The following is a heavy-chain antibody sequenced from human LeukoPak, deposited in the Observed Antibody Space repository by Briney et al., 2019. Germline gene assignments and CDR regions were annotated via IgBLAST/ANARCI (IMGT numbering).Heavy chain of an antibody. Sequence: GGSLTLSCAASGLPFDDYTMHWVRQATGKALVGVSHISWDGGSTYYADSVKGRFTISRDNSKNSLYLQMNSLRTEDTALYYCARAYDILTFYGMDVWGQGTTVTVSS. CDR3: ARAYDILTFYGMDV. D-gene: IGHD3-9*01. CDR2: ISWDGGST. V-gene: IGHV3-43*01. CDR1: GLPFDDYT. J-gene: IGHJ6*02.